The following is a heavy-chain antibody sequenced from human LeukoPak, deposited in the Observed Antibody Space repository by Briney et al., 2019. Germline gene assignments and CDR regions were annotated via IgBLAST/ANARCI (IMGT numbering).Heavy chain of an antibody. V-gene: IGHV4-4*07. D-gene: IGHD3-10*01. CDR3: ARVSWERYYDSGSDHYYYMDV. Sequence: SETLSLTCSVSDDSITMYYWTWIRQPPGKGLEWIGRIYTSGSTNYNPSLKSRVTMSVDTSRNQFSLKLSSVTAADTAVYYCARVSWERYYDSGSDHYYYMDVWGKGTTVTISS. CDR2: IYTSGST. CDR1: DDSITMYY. J-gene: IGHJ6*03.